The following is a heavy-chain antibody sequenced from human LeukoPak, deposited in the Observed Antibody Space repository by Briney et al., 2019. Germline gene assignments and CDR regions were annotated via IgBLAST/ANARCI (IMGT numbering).Heavy chain of an antibody. CDR3: AKGISAMITFGGVIVDY. J-gene: IGHJ4*02. D-gene: IGHD3-16*02. V-gene: IGHV3-23*01. Sequence: GGSLRLSCAVSGFTFRTYALSWVRQAPGKGLEWVSVISGSGGTTYYADSVKGRFTISRDNSKNTLYLQMNSLRAEDTAVYYCAKGISAMITFGGVIVDYWGQGTLVTVSS. CDR1: GFTFRTYA. CDR2: ISGSGGTT.